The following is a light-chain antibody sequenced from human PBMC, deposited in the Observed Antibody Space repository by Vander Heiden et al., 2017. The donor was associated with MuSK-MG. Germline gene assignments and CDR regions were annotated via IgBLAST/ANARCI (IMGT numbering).Light chain of an antibody. CDR1: QSVSSSY. J-gene: IGKJ5*01. CDR2: GAS. Sequence: EIVLTQSPGTLSLSPGERATLSCRASQSVSSSYLAWYQQKPGQAPRLLIYGASSRATGIPDRLGGSGYGTDFTLTISRLEPEDFAVYYCQLYGSSPPITFGQGTRLEIK. V-gene: IGKV3-20*01. CDR3: QLYGSSPPIT.